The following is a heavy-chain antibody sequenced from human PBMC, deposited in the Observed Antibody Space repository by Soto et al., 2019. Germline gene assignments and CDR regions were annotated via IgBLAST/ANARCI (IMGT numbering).Heavy chain of an antibody. J-gene: IGHJ4*02. D-gene: IGHD3-9*01. V-gene: IGHV3-7*01. CDR2: IKQDGSEK. Sequence: PGGFLRLSCAASGFTFISYWMSWVRQAPGKGLEWVANIKQDGSEKYYVDSVKGRFTISRDNAKNSLYLQMNSLRADDTAVYYCGRVLTGLYGDYWGQGTLVTVSS. CDR1: GFTFISYW. CDR3: GRVLTGLYGDY.